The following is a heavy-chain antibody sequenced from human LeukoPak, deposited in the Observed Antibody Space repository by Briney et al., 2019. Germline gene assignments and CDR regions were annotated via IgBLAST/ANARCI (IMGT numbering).Heavy chain of an antibody. CDR2: IYYSGST. V-gene: IGHV4-39*02. Sequence: SETLSLTCTVSGGSISSSSYYWGWIRQPPGKGLEWIGSIYYSGSTYYNPSLKSRVTISVDTSKNQFSLKLSSMTAADTAVYYCARESSGWYRDMAAFDIWGQGTMVTVSS. J-gene: IGHJ3*02. CDR3: ARESSGWYRDMAAFDI. D-gene: IGHD6-19*01. CDR1: GGSISSSSYY.